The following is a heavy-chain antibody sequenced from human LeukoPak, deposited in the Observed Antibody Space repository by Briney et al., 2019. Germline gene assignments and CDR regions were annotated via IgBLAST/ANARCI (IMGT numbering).Heavy chain of an antibody. CDR1: GLTFSDFW. CDR2: VKGDGRTT. J-gene: IGHJ4*02. D-gene: IGHD5-18*01. V-gene: IGHV3-74*01. Sequence: PGGSLRLSCAASGLTFSDFWMHWVRQPPGKGLVWVALVKGDGRTTIYADSVKGRFTISRDNAKNTLYLQMNSLRADDSGVYYYATGHSYGYDYWGQGVLVTVSS. CDR3: ATGHSYGYDY.